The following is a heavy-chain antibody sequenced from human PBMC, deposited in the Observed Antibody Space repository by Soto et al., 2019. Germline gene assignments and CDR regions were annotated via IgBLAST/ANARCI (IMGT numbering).Heavy chain of an antibody. CDR2: IYYAGTT. D-gene: IGHD3-22*01. J-gene: IGHJ3*02. V-gene: IGHV4-61*05. Sequence: SETLSLTCTVSGGSVSSNSYSWGWLRQSPGKGLEWVGYIYYAGTTSYNPSLKSRVTISLETSKSQFSLRLSSVTAADTAVYYCTTEAYDNSGSLAFDIWGPGTLVTVS. CDR1: GGSVSSNSYS. CDR3: TTEAYDNSGSLAFDI.